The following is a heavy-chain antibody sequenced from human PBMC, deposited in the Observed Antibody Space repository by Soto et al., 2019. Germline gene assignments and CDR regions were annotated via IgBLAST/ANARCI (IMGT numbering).Heavy chain of an antibody. J-gene: IGHJ3*02. CDR3: ARAEGYCSGGSCYSGMRAFDI. Sequence: QVQLQESGPGLVKPSETLSLACTVSGGSINSYYWSWIRQPPGKGLEWIGYIYYSGSTNYNPSLKSRVTISVDTSKTPFSLKLSSVTAADPAVYYCARAEGYCSGGSCYSGMRAFDIWGQGTMVTVSS. D-gene: IGHD2-15*01. V-gene: IGHV4-59*01. CDR2: IYYSGST. CDR1: GGSINSYY.